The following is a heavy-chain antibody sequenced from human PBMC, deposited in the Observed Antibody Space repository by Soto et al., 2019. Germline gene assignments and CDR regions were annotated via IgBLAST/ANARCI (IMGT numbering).Heavy chain of an antibody. J-gene: IGHJ4*02. CDR1: GFSFSISP. V-gene: IGHV3-30-3*01. Sequence: QVQLVESGGGVVQPGRSLRLSCAASGFSFSISPMHWVRQAPGKGPEWVALISYDGTNKIYADSVKGRFTISRDNSKSTLYLQVDSLRPEDAAVYYCARDPKTSGGQNWAFNYFDSWGQGTLVTVSS. CDR2: ISYDGTNK. D-gene: IGHD7-27*01. CDR3: ARDPKTSGGQNWAFNYFDS.